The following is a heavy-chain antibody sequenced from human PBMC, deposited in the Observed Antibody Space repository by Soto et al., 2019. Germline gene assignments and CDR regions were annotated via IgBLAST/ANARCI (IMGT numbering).Heavy chain of an antibody. CDR2: ISGSGGST. CDR3: ARVWKKFRFLHVFDY. V-gene: IGHV3-23*01. J-gene: IGHJ4*02. CDR1: GFTFSSYA. D-gene: IGHD3-3*01. Sequence: SLRLSCAASGFTFSSYAMSWVRQAPGQGLEWVSAISGSGGSTYYADSVKGRFTISRDNSKNTLYLQMNSLRAEDTAVYYCARVWKKFRFLHVFDYWGQGTLVNVSS.